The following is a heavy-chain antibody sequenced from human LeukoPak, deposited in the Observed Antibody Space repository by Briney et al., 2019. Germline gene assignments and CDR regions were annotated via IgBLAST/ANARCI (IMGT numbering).Heavy chain of an antibody. Sequence: GGSLRLSCAASGFTFSSYSMNWVRQAPGKGLEWVSSISTSSNYIYYADSVKGRFTISRDNAKNSLYLQMNSLRAEHTAVYYCARDYCSGGSCYSFHYWGQGTLVTVSS. CDR2: ISTSSNYI. J-gene: IGHJ4*02. CDR1: GFTFSSYS. D-gene: IGHD2-15*01. CDR3: ARDYCSGGSCYSFHY. V-gene: IGHV3-21*06.